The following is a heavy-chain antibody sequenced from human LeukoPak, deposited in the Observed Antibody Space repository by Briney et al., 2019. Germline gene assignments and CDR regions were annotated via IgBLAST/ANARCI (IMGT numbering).Heavy chain of an antibody. CDR1: GYTFTSYA. D-gene: IGHD4-17*01. J-gene: IGHJ5*02. V-gene: IGHV1-3*01. CDR3: ARVRDLYNWFDP. Sequence: ASVKVSCKASGYTFTSYAMHWVRQAPGQRLECMGWINAGNGNTKYSQKFQGRVTITRDTSASTAYMELSSLRSEDTAVYYCARVRDLYNWFDPWGQGTLVTVSS. CDR2: INAGNGNT.